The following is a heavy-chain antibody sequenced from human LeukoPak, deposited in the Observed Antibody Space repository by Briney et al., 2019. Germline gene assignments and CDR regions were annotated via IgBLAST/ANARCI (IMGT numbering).Heavy chain of an antibody. V-gene: IGHV1-69*13. Sequence: SVKVSCKASGGTFSSYAISWVRQAPGQGLEWMGGIIPIFGTANYAQKFQGRVTITADESTCTAYMELSSLRSEDTAVYYCARDPIVVVKRALAFDIWGQGTMVTVSS. J-gene: IGHJ3*02. CDR3: ARDPIVVVKRALAFDI. CDR1: GGTFSSYA. CDR2: IIPIFGTA. D-gene: IGHD3-22*01.